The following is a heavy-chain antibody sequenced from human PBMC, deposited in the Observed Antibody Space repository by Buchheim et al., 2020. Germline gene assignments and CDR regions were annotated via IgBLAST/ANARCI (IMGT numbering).Heavy chain of an antibody. CDR3: SRWLKLKGIDL. J-gene: IGHJ6*02. CDR2: FRIEGNNYAT. Sequence: EEQLVQSGGGLVQPGGSLKLSCAASGFALTDSHVHWVRQASGKGLEWVCRFRIEGNNYATEYAASVKGRFTISRADTKTTAYLQMNSLKTEDTAVYYCSRWLKLKGIDLWGQGTT. CDR1: GFALTDSH. D-gene: IGHD5-24*01. V-gene: IGHV3-73*01.